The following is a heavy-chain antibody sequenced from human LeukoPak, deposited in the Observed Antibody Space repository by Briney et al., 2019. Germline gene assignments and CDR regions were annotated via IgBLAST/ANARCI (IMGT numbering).Heavy chain of an antibody. CDR2: ISHSGST. Sequence: SETLSLTCTVSGYSISIAFYWGWIRQPPGKGLEGIGSISHSGSTYYNPSLKSRVTISVDTSKNQFSLKLSSVTAADTAVYYCARGFDYYDSSGYLSNAYFDLWGRGTLVTVPS. CDR3: ARGFDYYDSSGYLSNAYFDL. V-gene: IGHV4-38-2*02. D-gene: IGHD3-22*01. CDR1: GYSISIAFY. J-gene: IGHJ2*01.